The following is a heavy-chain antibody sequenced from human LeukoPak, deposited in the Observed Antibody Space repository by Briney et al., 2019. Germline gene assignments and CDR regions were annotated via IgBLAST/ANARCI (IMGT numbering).Heavy chain of an antibody. CDR1: GFTFRTFW. CDR3: ATSGRYAEDAFDI. V-gene: IGHV3-74*01. J-gene: IGHJ3*02. CDR2: INSDGSFT. Sequence: GGSLRLSCAASGFTFRTFWMHWVRQARGRGLVWVSRINSDGSFTNYADSVKGRFTISRDNAKNTLYLRMNSLRGEDTAIYYCATSGRYAEDAFDIWGQGTMVTVSS. D-gene: IGHD3-16*01.